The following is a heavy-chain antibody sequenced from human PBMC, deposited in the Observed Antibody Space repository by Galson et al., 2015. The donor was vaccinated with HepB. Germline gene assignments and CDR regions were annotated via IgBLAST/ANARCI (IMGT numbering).Heavy chain of an antibody. V-gene: IGHV3-21*01. CDR3: ARAAGSGGSCYLCLDWFDP. Sequence: SLRLSCAASGFTFSSYSMNWVRQAPGKGLEWVSSISSSSSYIYYADSVKGRFTISRDNAKNSLYLQMNSLRAEDTAVYYCARAAGSGGSCYLCLDWFDPWGQGTLVTVSS. J-gene: IGHJ5*02. CDR2: ISSSSSYI. CDR1: GFTFSSYS. D-gene: IGHD2-15*01.